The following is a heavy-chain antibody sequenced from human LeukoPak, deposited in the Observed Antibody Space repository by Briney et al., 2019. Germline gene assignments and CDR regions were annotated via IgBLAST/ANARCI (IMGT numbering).Heavy chain of an antibody. CDR1: GGSISSGSYY. J-gene: IGHJ6*03. V-gene: IGHV4-61*02. D-gene: IGHD6-19*01. CDR3: AREGAAVAGYYYYYMDV. Sequence: PSETLSLTCTASGGSISSGSYYWSWIRQPAGKGLEWIGRIYTSGSTNYNPSLKSRVTISVDTPKNQFSLKLSSVTAADTAVYYCAREGAAVAGYYYYYMDVWGKGTTVTVSS. CDR2: IYTSGST.